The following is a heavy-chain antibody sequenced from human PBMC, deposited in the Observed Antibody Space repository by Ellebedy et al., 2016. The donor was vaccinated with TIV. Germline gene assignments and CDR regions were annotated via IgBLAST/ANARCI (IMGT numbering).Heavy chain of an antibody. CDR1: GYKFTNYW. D-gene: IGHD1-26*01. J-gene: IGHJ4*02. V-gene: IGHV5-51*01. CDR3: ARQGGSYWANLDS. Sequence: GESLKISCKGSGYKFTNYWIGWVRQMPGNGLEWMGIVWPGDSDARYSPSFQGQVTISVDKSISTASLQWSSLRASDSAMYYCARQGGSYWANLDSWGQGTLVTVSS. CDR2: VWPGDSDA.